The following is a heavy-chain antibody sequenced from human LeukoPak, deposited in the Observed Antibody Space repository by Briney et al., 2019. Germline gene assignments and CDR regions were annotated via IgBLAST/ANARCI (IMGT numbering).Heavy chain of an antibody. CDR2: ISSSSSYI. V-gene: IGHV3-21*01. Sequence: KTGGSLRLSCAASGFTFSSYSMNWVRQAPGKGLEWVSSISSSSSYIYYADSVKGRFTISRDNAKNSLYLQMNSLRAEDTAVYYCAGQSFYYGDSLGFDPWGQGTLVTVSS. CDR1: GFTFSSYS. CDR3: AGQSFYYGDSLGFDP. D-gene: IGHD4-17*01. J-gene: IGHJ5*02.